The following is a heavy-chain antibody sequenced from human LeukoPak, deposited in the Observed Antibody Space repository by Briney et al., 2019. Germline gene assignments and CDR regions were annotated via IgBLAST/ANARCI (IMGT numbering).Heavy chain of an antibody. V-gene: IGHV4-34*01. CDR1: GGSFSGYY. J-gene: IGHJ4*02. CDR3: ARSTYYYDSSASPEFDY. D-gene: IGHD3-22*01. Sequence: SSETLSLTCAVYGGSFSGYYWSWIRQPPGKGLEWIGEINHSGSTNYNPSLKSRVTISVDTSKNQFSLKLSSVTAADTAVYYCARSTYYYDSSASPEFDYWGQGTLVTVSS. CDR2: INHSGST.